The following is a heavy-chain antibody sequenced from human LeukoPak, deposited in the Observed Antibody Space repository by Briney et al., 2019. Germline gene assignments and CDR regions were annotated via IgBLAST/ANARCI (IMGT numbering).Heavy chain of an antibody. Sequence: SETLSLTCTVSGGSISSSSYYWSWIRQPPGKGLEWIGYIYYSGSTNYNPSLKSRVTISVDTSKNQFSLKLSSVTAADTAVYYCARDLTGDDAFDIWGQGTMVTVSS. J-gene: IGHJ3*02. CDR2: IYYSGST. D-gene: IGHD7-27*01. V-gene: IGHV4-61*01. CDR1: GGSISSSSYY. CDR3: ARDLTGDDAFDI.